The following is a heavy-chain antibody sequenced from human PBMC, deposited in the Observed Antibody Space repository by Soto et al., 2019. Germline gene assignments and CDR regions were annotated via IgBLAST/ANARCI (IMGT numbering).Heavy chain of an antibody. J-gene: IGHJ6*02. D-gene: IGHD6-13*01. CDR3: ARDLAAAGTDYYGMDV. Sequence: QVQLVQSGAEVKKPGSSVKVSCKASGGTFSSYAISWVRQAPGQGLEWMGGIIPIFGTANYAQKFQGRVTITAEESMSTAYMERSRLRAEDTAVYYCARDLAAAGTDYYGMDVWGQGTTVTVSS. CDR1: GGTFSSYA. V-gene: IGHV1-69*12. CDR2: IIPIFGTA.